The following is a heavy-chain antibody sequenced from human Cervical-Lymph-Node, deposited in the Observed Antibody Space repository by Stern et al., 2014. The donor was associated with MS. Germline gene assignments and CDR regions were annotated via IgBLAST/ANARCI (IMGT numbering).Heavy chain of an antibody. CDR1: GFTFSSYG. CDR3: ARDRGGKGPVDY. CDR2: IWYDGSNK. D-gene: IGHD3-10*01. Sequence: DQLVGSGGGVVQPGRSMRLSCEASGFTFSSYGLHWVRQAPGKGGEWGAVIWYDGSNKYYADSVKGRFTISRDNSKNTLYLQMNSLRAEDTAVYYCARDRGGKGPVDYWGQGTLVTVSS. J-gene: IGHJ4*02. V-gene: IGHV3-33*01.